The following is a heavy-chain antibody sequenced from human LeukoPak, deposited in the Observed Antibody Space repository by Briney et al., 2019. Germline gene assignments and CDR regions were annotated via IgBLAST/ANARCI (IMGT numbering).Heavy chain of an antibody. V-gene: IGHV4-61*02. CDR1: GGSISSGSYY. CDR3: AAYSSSWYGYFQH. CDR2: IYTSGST. Sequence: SQTLSLTCTVSGGSISSGSYYWSWIRQPAGKGLEWIGRIYTSGSTNHNPSLKSRVTISVDTSKNQFSLKLTSVTAADTAVYYCAAYSSSWYGYFQHWGQGTLVTVSS. D-gene: IGHD6-13*01. J-gene: IGHJ1*01.